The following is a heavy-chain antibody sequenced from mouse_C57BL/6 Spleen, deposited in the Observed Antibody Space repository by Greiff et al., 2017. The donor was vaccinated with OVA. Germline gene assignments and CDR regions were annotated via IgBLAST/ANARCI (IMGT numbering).Heavy chain of an antibody. CDR2: IWRGGST. J-gene: IGHJ4*01. V-gene: IGHV2-5*01. CDR1: GFSLTSYG. D-gene: IGHD1-1*02. Sequence: QVQLQQSGPGLVQPSQSLSLTCTVSGFSLTSYGVHWVRQSPGKGLEWLGVIWRGGSTDYNAAFMSRLSITKDNSKSQVFFKMSSLQAEDTAIYYCAKKGSYGALDYWGQGTSVTVSS. CDR3: AKKGSYGALDY.